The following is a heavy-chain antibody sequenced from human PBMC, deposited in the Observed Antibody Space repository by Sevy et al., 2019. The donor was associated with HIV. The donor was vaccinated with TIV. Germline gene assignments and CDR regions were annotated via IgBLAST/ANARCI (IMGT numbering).Heavy chain of an antibody. D-gene: IGHD7-27*01. J-gene: IGHJ4*02. CDR2: ISSSSGTI. Sequence: GGSLRLSCSASGFAFSAYWMVWVRQGPGKGLEWVSYISSSSGTIRYADSVKGRLTISRDNAKNSLFLQMNSLRAEDTAVYYCARDDHWAFDYWGQGALVTVSS. CDR3: ARDDHWAFDY. V-gene: IGHV3-48*01. CDR1: GFAFSAYW.